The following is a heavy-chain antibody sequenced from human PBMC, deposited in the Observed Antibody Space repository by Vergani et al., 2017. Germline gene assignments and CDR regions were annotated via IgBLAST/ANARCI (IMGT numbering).Heavy chain of an antibody. V-gene: IGHV4-39*01. CDR1: GGSVNNDSYF. J-gene: IGHJ5*02. CDR3: VRHGYRSVIDWFDP. Sequence: QLQLQESGPGLLKPSETLSLTCVVSGGSVNNDSYFWGWIRQAPRKGLEHIASVYYLGNPYYNPSVKSRVSVSVDTSKNQFSLKLSYVTAADTAVYYRVRHGYRSVIDWFDPWSQGTLVTVS. CDR2: VYYLGNP. D-gene: IGHD5-24*01.